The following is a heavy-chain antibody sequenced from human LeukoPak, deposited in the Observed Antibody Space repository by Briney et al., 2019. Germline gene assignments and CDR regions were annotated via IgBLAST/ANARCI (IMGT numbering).Heavy chain of an antibody. CDR2: INPNSGGT. CDR1: GYTFVGYY. Sequence: GASVKVSCKTSGYTFVGYYVHWVRQAPGQGLEWMGWINPNSGGTNYAQKFQGRVTMTRDTPIITAYMELSRLRSDDTAVYYCARSPTTLSSNSSPFDYWGRGTLATVSS. D-gene: IGHD6-6*01. J-gene: IGHJ4*02. CDR3: ARSPTTLSSNSSPFDY. V-gene: IGHV1-2*02.